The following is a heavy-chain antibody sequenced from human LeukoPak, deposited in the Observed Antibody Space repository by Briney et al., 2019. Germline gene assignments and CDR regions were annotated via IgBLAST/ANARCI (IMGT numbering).Heavy chain of an antibody. Sequence: SETLSLTCTVSGDSISSYFWNWIRQTPGKGLEWIGFYNGRLNYNPSLKSRVTISVDTSKNQFSLKLNSVTAADTAVYYCARDSTNYYDSTTPNDAFDLWGQGTLVTVSS. CDR2: FYNGRL. CDR1: GDSISSYF. J-gene: IGHJ3*01. CDR3: ARDSTNYYDSTTPNDAFDL. V-gene: IGHV4-59*01. D-gene: IGHD3-22*01.